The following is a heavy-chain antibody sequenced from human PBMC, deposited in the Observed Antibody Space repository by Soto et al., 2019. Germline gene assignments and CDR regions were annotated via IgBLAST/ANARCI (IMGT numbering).Heavy chain of an antibody. J-gene: IGHJ6*02. Sequence: SETLSLTCAVYGGSFSGYYWSWIRQPPGKGLEWIGEINHSGSTNYNPSLKSRVTISVDTSKNQFSLKLSSVTAADTAVYYCARGGLFGTVIRDYYYGLDVWGQGTTVTAP. D-gene: IGHD3-3*01. CDR2: INHSGST. V-gene: IGHV4-34*01. CDR3: ARGGLFGTVIRDYYYGLDV. CDR1: GGSFSGYY.